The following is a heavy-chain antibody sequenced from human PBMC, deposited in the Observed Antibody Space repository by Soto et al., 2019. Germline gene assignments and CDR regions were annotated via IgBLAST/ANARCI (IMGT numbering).Heavy chain of an antibody. Sequence: GASVKVSCKASGYTFTGYFMHWVRQTPGQGLEWMGWINPNSGATKYAQKFQGRVTLSRDTSIRTAYMELSGLRSDDTAVYYCARGGGKTLAPIPWGQGTLVTVSS. CDR2: INPNSGAT. J-gene: IGHJ5*02. V-gene: IGHV1-2*02. CDR3: ARGGGKTLAPIP. CDR1: GYTFTGYF. D-gene: IGHD2-2*02.